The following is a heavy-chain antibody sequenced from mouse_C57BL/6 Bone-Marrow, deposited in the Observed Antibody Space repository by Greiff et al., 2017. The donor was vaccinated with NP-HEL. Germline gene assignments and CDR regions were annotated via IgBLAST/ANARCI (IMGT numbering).Heavy chain of an antibody. Sequence: VQLQQPGAELVRPGSSVKLSCKASGYTFTSYWMHWVKQRPIQGLEWIGNIDPSDSETHYNQKFKDKATLTVDKSSSTAYMQLSSLTSEDSAVYYCARPIYYSSFYWYFDVWGTGTTVTVSS. D-gene: IGHD2-5*01. CDR1: GYTFTSYW. CDR2: IDPSDSET. J-gene: IGHJ1*03. V-gene: IGHV1-52*01. CDR3: ARPIYYSSFYWYFDV.